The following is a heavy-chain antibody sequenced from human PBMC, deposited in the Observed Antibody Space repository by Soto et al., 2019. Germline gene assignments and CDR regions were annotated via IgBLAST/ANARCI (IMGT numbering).Heavy chain of an antibody. CDR3: ARDKGYSGYDSRGSYWFDP. V-gene: IGHV3-30-3*01. D-gene: IGHD5-12*01. J-gene: IGHJ5*02. CDR2: ISYDGSNK. CDR1: GFTFSSYA. Sequence: PGGSLRLSCAASGFTFSSYAMHWVRQAPGKGLEWVAVISYDGSNKYYADSVKGRFTISRDNSKNTLYLQMNSLRAEDTAVYYCARDKGYSGYDSRGSYWFDPWGQGTLVTVSS.